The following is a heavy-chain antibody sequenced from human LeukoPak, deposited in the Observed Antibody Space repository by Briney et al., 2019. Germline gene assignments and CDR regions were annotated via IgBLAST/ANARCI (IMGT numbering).Heavy chain of an antibody. CDR3: ARGRSGSYYAAWFDP. CDR1: GYTFTSYD. V-gene: IGHV1-8*02. Sequence: ASVKVSCKASGYTFTSYDINWVRQSTGQGLEWMGWMRPSSGNTGSAQRFQGRVTMTRNSSMNTASMELSSLRSEDTAVYYCARGRSGSYYAAWFDPWGQGTLVTVSS. D-gene: IGHD1-26*01. CDR2: MRPSSGNT. J-gene: IGHJ5*02.